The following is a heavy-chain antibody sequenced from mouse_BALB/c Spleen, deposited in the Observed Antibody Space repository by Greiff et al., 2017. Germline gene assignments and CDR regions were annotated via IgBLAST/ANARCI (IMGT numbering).Heavy chain of an antibody. V-gene: IGHV5-4*02. CDR1: GFTFSDYY. D-gene: IGHD1-1*01. CDR3: ARGGYGSSPRFAY. Sequence: EVQRVESGGGLVKPGGSLKLSCAASGFTFSDYYMYWVRQTPEKRLEWVATISDGGSYTYYPDSVKGRFTISRDNAKNNLYLQMSSLKSEDTAMYYCARGGYGSSPRFAYWGQGTLVTVSA. CDR2: ISDGGSYT. J-gene: IGHJ3*01.